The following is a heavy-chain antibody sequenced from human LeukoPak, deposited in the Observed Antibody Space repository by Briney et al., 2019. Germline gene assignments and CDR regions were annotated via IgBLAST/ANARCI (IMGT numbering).Heavy chain of an antibody. D-gene: IGHD3-22*01. CDR1: GGTFSSYA. Sequence: SVKVSCKASGGTFSSYAISWVRQAPGQGLEWMGRISPIFGTANYAQQFQGRVSITTDESTSTAYMELSSLRSEDTAVYYCARGTYYYDSSGFDYWGQGTLVTVSS. J-gene: IGHJ4*02. CDR2: ISPIFGTA. V-gene: IGHV1-69*05. CDR3: ARGTYYYDSSGFDY.